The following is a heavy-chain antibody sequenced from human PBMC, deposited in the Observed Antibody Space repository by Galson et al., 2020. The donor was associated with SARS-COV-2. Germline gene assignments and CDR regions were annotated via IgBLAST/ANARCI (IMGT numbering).Heavy chain of an antibody. D-gene: IGHD6-13*01. CDR2: INAGNGDT. J-gene: IGHJ3*01. V-gene: IGHV1-3*01. Sequence: ASVKVSCKASGYTFTNSPIHWVRQTPGQRLEWMGWINAGNGDTKYSQRFQGRVAITRDTSASTAYLDLSSLISEDTAVYFCASPSSRTSSWYGSYDAFDVWGRGTMVTVSS. CDR1: GYTFTNSP. CDR3: ASPSSRTSSWYGSYDAFDV.